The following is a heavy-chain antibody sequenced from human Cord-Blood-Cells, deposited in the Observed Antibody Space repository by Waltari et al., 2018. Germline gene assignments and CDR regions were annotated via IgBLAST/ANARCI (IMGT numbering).Heavy chain of an antibody. CDR2: NNPNSGGT. J-gene: IGHJ4*02. V-gene: IGHV1-2*06. Sequence: QVQLVQSGAAVKKPGASVKVSCKASGYTFTGYYMHWVRQAPGQGLEWRGRNNPNSGGTNYAQKLQGRVTMTRDTSISTAYMELSRLRSDDTAVYYCARDLDYYDSSGYVDYWGQGTLVTVSS. CDR3: ARDLDYYDSSGYVDY. D-gene: IGHD3-22*01. CDR1: GYTFTGYY.